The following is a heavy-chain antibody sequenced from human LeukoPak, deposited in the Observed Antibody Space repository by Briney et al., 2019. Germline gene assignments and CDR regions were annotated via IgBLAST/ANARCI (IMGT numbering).Heavy chain of an antibody. J-gene: IGHJ4*02. CDR1: GGTFSSYA. CDR2: IIPILGIA. V-gene: IGHV1-69*04. CDR3: ARDVPNCSSTSCSNY. Sequence: SVKVSCKASGGTFSSYAISWVRQAPGQGLEWMGRIIPILGIANYAQKFQGRVTITADKSTSTAYMELSSLRSEDTAVYYCARDVPNCSSTSCSNYWGQGTLVTVSS. D-gene: IGHD2-2*01.